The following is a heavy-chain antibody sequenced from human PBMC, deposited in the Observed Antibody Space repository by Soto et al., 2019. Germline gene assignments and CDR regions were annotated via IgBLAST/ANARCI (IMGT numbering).Heavy chain of an antibody. CDR2: AYYRSQWYY. V-gene: IGHV6-1*01. CDR1: GDSVSSNSAA. D-gene: IGHD2-21*02. J-gene: IGHJ6*02. CDR3: KKQKGDSRTYNGMEV. Sequence: PSETLSLTCAISGDSVSSNSAAWNWIRQSPSRGLEWLGRAYYRSQWYYDSAVSVRSRITVIPDTSKNQFSLQLNSVTPEDTAVYYCKKQKGDSRTYNGMEVWGQGTTVTVSS.